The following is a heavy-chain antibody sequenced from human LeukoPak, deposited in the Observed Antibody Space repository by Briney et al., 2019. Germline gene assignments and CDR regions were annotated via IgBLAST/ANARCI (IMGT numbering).Heavy chain of an antibody. CDR2: INPNSGGT. D-gene: IGHD4-17*01. CDR3: AREGTTVTTGHYYMDV. V-gene: IGHV1-2*02. J-gene: IGHJ6*03. Sequence: ASVKVSCEASGYTFTGYYMHWVRQAPAQGLEWMGWINPNSGGTNYAQKLQGRVTMTRDTSISTAYMELSRLRSDDTAVYYCAREGTTVTTGHYYMDVWGKGTTVTVSS. CDR1: GYTFTGYY.